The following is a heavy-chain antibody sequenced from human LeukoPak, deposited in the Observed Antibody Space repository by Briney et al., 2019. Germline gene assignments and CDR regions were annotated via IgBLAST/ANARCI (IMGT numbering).Heavy chain of an antibody. CDR3: ARDTSSGDYGGFDP. Sequence: SETLSLNCTVSGGSISSGGYYWSWIRQHPGKGLEWIGYIYYSGSTYYNPSLKSRVTISVDTSKNQFSLKLSSVTAADTAVYYCARDTSSGDYGGFDPWGQGTLVTVSS. V-gene: IGHV4-31*03. D-gene: IGHD4-17*01. J-gene: IGHJ5*02. CDR1: GGSISSGGYY. CDR2: IYYSGST.